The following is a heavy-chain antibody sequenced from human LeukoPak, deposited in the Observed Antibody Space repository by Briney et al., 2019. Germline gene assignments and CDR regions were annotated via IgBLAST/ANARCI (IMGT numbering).Heavy chain of an antibody. CDR3: AKEGQQLAYYYYYMDV. CDR2: IRYDGSNN. D-gene: IGHD6-13*01. Sequence: PGGSLRLSCVASGFTLSNYGMHWVRQAPGKGLEWVAFIRYDGSNNYYADSVKGRFTISRGNSKNTLYLQMNSLRTEDTAVYYCAKEGQQLAYYYYYMDVWGKGTTVTVSS. CDR1: GFTLSNYG. J-gene: IGHJ6*03. V-gene: IGHV3-30*02.